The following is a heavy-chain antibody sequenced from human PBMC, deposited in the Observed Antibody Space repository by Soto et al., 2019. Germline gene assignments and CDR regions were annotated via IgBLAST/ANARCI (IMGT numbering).Heavy chain of an antibody. CDR2: ISYDGSNK. D-gene: IGHD6-19*01. V-gene: IGHV3-30*18. J-gene: IGHJ6*04. Sequence: LRLSCAASGFTFSSYGMHWVRQAPGKGLEWVAVISYDGSNKYYADSVKGRFTISRDNSKNTLYLQMNSLRAEDTAVYYCAKTIAVSPTPYDYCSSGMDVWRKGTPVTVS. CDR3: AKTIAVSPTPYDYCSSGMDV. CDR1: GFTFSSYG.